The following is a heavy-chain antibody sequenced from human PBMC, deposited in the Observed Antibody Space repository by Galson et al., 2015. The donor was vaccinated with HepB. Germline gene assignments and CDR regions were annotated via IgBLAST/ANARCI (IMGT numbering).Heavy chain of an antibody. J-gene: IGHJ6*02. CDR2: ISSSSSTI. V-gene: IGHV3-48*01. CDR1: GFTFSSYS. D-gene: IGHD2-15*01. CDR3: ARPDPGGGSPYYYYGMDV. Sequence: SLRLSCAASGFTFSSYSMNWVRQAPGKGLEWVSYISSSSSTIYYADSVKGRFTISRDNAKNSLYLQMNSLRAEDTAVYYCARPDPGGGSPYYYYGMDVWGQGTTVTVSS.